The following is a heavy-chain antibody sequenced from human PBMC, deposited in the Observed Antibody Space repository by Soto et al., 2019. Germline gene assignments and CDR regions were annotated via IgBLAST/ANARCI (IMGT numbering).Heavy chain of an antibody. J-gene: IGHJ2*01. V-gene: IGHV1-18*01. CDR3: ARWYCSIGSCYTCWHFDL. CDR2: IGPYNGNT. D-gene: IGHD2-15*01. Sequence: QVPLVQSGPEVKKPGASVKVSCQASGYTFSNYGISWVRQAPGQGLEWMGWIGPYNGNTDYAQNFQGRVTMTRDTSTNTAYMELRSLRSDDTALYYCARWYCSIGSCYTCWHFDLWGRGALLTVSS. CDR1: GYTFSNYG.